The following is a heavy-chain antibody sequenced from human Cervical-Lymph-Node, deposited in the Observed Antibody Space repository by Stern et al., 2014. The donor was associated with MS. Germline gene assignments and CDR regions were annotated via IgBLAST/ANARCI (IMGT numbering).Heavy chain of an antibody. V-gene: IGHV2-5*01. Sequence: QITLKESGPTLVKPTQTLTLTCTFSGFSLSTSGEGVGWIRQPPGKALEWLALIYWNDDKAYSPSLKSRLTITKDNSKNLVVLRMTNMDTVDTATYYCAHTTKKPKSLILNSAPWNWFAPGGQGTLVTAPS. CDR3: AHTTKKPKSLILNSAPWNWFAP. CDR2: IYWNDDK. J-gene: IGHJ5*02. CDR1: GFSLSTSGEG. D-gene: IGHD2/OR15-2a*01.